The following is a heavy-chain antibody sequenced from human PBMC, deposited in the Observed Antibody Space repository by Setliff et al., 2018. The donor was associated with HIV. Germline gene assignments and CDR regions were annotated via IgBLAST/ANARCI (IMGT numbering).Heavy chain of an antibody. V-gene: IGHV1-46*01. D-gene: IGHD2-15*01. CDR3: ARSPYCTGGSCNSRRSIDS. CDR1: GGTFSNYA. CDR2: INPSGGNTD. Sequence: ASVKVSCKVSGGTFSNYAIRWVRQAPGQGLEWMAMINPSGGNTDHYAQRFQGRLSMTRDTSTGTVYLELSSLTSEDSAVYYCARSPYCTGGSCNSRRSIDSWGQGALVTVSS. J-gene: IGHJ4*02.